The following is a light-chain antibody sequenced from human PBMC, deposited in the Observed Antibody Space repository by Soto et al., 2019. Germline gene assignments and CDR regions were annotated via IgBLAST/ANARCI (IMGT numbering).Light chain of an antibody. CDR3: QQYNGYGR. CDR1: QNINSW. J-gene: IGKJ1*01. CDR2: KAS. V-gene: IGKV1-5*03. Sequence: DIQMTQSPSTLSASVGDRVTITCRASQNINSWLAWYQQKPGKAPKLLIHKASSLQSGVPSRFSGSGSGTEFTLTISSLDPDYIATYYCQQYNGYGRFGQGTKVEIK.